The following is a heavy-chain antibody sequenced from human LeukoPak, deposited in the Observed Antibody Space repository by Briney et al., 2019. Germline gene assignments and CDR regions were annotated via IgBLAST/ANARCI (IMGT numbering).Heavy chain of an antibody. Sequence: SETLSLTCAVYGGSFSGYYWSWIRQPPGKGLEWIGEINHSGSTNYNPSLKSQVTISVDTSKNLFSLKLPSVTAADTAVYFCARGPPYAPGVLDVWGKGTTVTISS. J-gene: IGHJ6*04. V-gene: IGHV4-34*01. CDR2: INHSGST. D-gene: IGHD7-27*01. CDR3: ARGPPYAPGVLDV. CDR1: GGSFSGYY.